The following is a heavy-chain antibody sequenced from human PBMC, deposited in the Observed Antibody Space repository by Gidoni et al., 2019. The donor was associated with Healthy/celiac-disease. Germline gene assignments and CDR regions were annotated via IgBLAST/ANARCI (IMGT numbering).Heavy chain of an antibody. CDR3: ARGLVGATTPFDY. CDR2: IYYSGST. D-gene: IGHD1-26*01. CDR1: GGSLSSYY. V-gene: IGHV4-59*01. Sequence: QVQLQESGPGLVKPSETLSLTCPVSGGSLSSYYWSWLRQPPGKGLEWIGYIYYSGSTNYNPSLKSRVTISVDTSKNQFSLKLSSVTAADTAVYYCARGLVGATTPFDYWGQGTLVTVSS. J-gene: IGHJ4*02.